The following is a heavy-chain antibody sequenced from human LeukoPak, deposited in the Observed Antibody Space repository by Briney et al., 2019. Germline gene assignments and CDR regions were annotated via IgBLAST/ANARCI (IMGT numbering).Heavy chain of an antibody. CDR3: ARRGLAVAGTEDAFDI. J-gene: IGHJ3*02. CDR1: GGTFSSYA. V-gene: IGHV1-69*05. CDR2: IIPIFGTA. D-gene: IGHD6-19*01. Sequence: SVKVSCKASGGTFSSYAISWVRQAPGQGLEWIGRIIPIFGTANYAQKFQGRVTITTDESTSTAYMELSSLRSEDTAVYYCARRGLAVAGTEDAFDIWGQGTMVTVSS.